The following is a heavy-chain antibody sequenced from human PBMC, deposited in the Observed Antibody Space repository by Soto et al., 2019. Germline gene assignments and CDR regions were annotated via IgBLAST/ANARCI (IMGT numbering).Heavy chain of an antibody. CDR3: TRGLGGSSKSALGY. V-gene: IGHV1-18*01. Sequence: QVQLVQSGAEVKKPGASVKVSCKASGYTFTSYGISWVRQAPGQGLEWMGWISAYNGNTNYAQKLQGRVTMTTDTXXSAAYMERRSLRSGDTAVYYCTRGLGGSSKSALGYWGQGTLVTVSS. D-gene: IGHD2-15*01. CDR1: GYTFTSYG. J-gene: IGHJ4*02. CDR2: ISAYNGNT.